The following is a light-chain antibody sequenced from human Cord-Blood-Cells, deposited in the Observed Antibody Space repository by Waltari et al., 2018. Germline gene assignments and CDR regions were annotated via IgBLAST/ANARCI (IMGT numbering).Light chain of an antibody. J-gene: IGKJ1*01. CDR1: QSLVYSNGNTY. CDR2: KGS. CDR3: MQGTHWPWT. V-gene: IGKV2-30*01. Sequence: DVVMTQSPLSLPVTLGQPASISCRSSQSLVYSNGNTYLTWFQQRPGQSPRRLIYKGSNRDSGVPDRFSGSGSGTDFTLKISRVEAEDVGVYYCMQGTHWPWTFGQGTKVEIK.